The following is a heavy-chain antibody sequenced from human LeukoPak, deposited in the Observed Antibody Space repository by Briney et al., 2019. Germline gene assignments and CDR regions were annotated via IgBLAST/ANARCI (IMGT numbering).Heavy chain of an antibody. CDR1: GFTFSSYG. J-gene: IGHJ6*02. CDR3: TRTPYYYYYGMDV. CDR2: ISYDGSNK. D-gene: IGHD2-2*01. V-gene: IGHV3-30*03. Sequence: GGSLRLSCAASGFTFSSYGMHWVRQAPGKGLEWVAVISYDGSNKYYADSVKGRFTISRDNSKSTLYLQMNSLRAEDTAVYYSTRTPYYYYYGMDVWGQGTTVTVSS.